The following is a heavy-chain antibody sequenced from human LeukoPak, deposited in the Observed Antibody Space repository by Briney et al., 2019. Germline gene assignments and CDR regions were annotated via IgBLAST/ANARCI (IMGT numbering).Heavy chain of an antibody. Sequence: PSETLSLTCTVSGGSVSSGSYYWSWIRQPPGKGLEWIGYIYYSGSTNYNPSLKSRVTISVDTSKNQFSLKLSSVTAADTAVYYCARGGISLGYYDSSGYREFDYWGQGTLVTVSS. V-gene: IGHV4-61*01. CDR2: IYYSGST. J-gene: IGHJ4*02. CDR1: GGSVSSGSYY. CDR3: ARGGISLGYYDSSGYREFDY. D-gene: IGHD3-22*01.